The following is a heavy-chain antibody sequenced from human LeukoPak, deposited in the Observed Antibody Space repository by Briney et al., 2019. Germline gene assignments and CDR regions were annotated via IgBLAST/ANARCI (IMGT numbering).Heavy chain of an antibody. CDR3: ASGPYGDYRWSGDRPFDY. D-gene: IGHD4-17*01. CDR1: GGTFSSYS. J-gene: IGHJ4*02. Sequence: ASVKVSCKASGGTFSSYSISWVRQAPGQGLEWMGGIIPIFGTANYAQKFQGRVTITADESTSTAYMELSSLRSEDTAVYYCASGPYGDYRWSGDRPFDYWGQGTLVTVSS. V-gene: IGHV1-69*13. CDR2: IIPIFGTA.